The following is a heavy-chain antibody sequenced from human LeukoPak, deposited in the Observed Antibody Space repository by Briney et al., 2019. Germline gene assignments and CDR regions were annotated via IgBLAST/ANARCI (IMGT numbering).Heavy chain of an antibody. Sequence: GGSLRLSCAASGFTFLNYAIHWVRQAPGKGLEWVAVISYDGSNKYYADSVKGRFTISRDNSKNTLYLQMNSLRAEDTAVYYCARDRTITIFGVDYYYGMDVWGQGTTVTVSS. CDR3: ARDRTITIFGVDYYYGMDV. V-gene: IGHV3-30-3*01. J-gene: IGHJ6*02. CDR1: GFTFLNYA. D-gene: IGHD3-3*01. CDR2: ISYDGSNK.